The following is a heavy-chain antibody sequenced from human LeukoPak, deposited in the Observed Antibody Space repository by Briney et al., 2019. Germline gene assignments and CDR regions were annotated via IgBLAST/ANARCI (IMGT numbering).Heavy chain of an antibody. CDR1: GGSISSYY. Sequence: SETLSLTCTVSGGSISSYYWSWIRQPPGKGLEWIGYIYYSGSTNYNPSLKSRVTISVDTSKNQFSLKLSSVTAADTAVYYCARGLRWYYDSSGPLGTGAFDIWGQGTMVTVSS. V-gene: IGHV4-59*01. J-gene: IGHJ3*02. D-gene: IGHD3-22*01. CDR3: ARGLRWYYDSSGPLGTGAFDI. CDR2: IYYSGST.